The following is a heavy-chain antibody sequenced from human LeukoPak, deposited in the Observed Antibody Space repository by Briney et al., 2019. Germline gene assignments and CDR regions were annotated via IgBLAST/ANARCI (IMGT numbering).Heavy chain of an antibody. CDR2: ISSSSSYI. CDR3: AKVIVAGTPYYFDY. V-gene: IGHV3-21*04. J-gene: IGHJ4*02. Sequence: TGGSLRLSCAASGFTFSSYSMNWVRQAPGKGLEWVSSISSSSSYIYYADSVKGRFTISRDNAKNSLYLQMNSLRAEDTAVYYCAKVIVAGTPYYFDYWGQGTLVTVSS. CDR1: GFTFSSYS. D-gene: IGHD6-19*01.